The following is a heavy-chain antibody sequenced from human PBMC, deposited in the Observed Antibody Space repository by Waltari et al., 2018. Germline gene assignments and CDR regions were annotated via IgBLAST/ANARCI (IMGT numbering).Heavy chain of an antibody. CDR3: ARDSSGWYSRYFDL. D-gene: IGHD6-19*01. Sequence: QVQLQESGPGLVKPSETLSLTCTVSGGSISSYYWSWIRQPPGKGLEWIGYIYYSGSTNYNPSLKSRVTISVDTSKNQFSLKLSSVTAADTAVYYCARDSSGWYSRYFDLWGRGTLVTVSS. J-gene: IGHJ2*01. V-gene: IGHV4-59*01. CDR1: GGSISSYY. CDR2: IYYSGST.